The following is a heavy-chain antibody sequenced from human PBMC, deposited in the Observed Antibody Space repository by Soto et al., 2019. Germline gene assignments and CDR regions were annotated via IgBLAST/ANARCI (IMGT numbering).Heavy chain of an antibody. Sequence: QVQLVQSGADVKKPGSSVKVSCKASGGTFSSYSINWVRQAPGQGLEWMGGIIPIFGTANYAQKFQGRVTLTADESTSTAHMELRSLRNEDTAVYYCARPFQSWPGGWYFDLWGRGTLVTVSS. J-gene: IGHJ2*01. CDR2: IIPIFGTA. V-gene: IGHV1-69*01. CDR3: ARPFQSWPGGWYFDL. D-gene: IGHD3-16*01. CDR1: GGTFSSYS.